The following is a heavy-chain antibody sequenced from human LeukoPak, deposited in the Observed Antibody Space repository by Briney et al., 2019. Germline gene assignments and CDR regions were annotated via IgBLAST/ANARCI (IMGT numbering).Heavy chain of an antibody. CDR1: GFTFSDYY. J-gene: IGHJ4*02. V-gene: IGHV3-11*04. CDR3: ARDPTYDSSGYYIDY. CDR2: ISSSGSTI. Sequence: GGSLRLSCAASGFTFSDYYMSWIRQAPGKGLEWVSYISSSGSTIYYADSVKGRFTISRDNAKNSLYLQMNSLRAEDTAVYYCARDPTYDSSGYYIDYWGQGTLVTVSS. D-gene: IGHD3-22*01.